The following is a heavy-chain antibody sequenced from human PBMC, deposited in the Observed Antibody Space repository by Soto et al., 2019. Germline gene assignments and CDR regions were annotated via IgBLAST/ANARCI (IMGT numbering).Heavy chain of an antibody. J-gene: IGHJ6*02. CDR3: ARDVVPRSSGYYEPPPINYYYGMDV. CDR2: IYYSGRP. Sequence: SETRSLTCTVSGASASRGSEYRSWRRRPPGKRLEGIGNIYYSGRPNYTPSPKSRVTISVATSKNQFSLKLSSVTAADTAVYYCARDVVPRSSGYYEPPPINYYYGMDVRGQRTTVTVSS. V-gene: IGHV4-61*01. D-gene: IGHD3-22*01. CDR1: GASASRGSEY.